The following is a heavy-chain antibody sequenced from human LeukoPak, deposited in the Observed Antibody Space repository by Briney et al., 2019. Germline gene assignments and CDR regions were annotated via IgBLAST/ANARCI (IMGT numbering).Heavy chain of an antibody. D-gene: IGHD2-8*02. Sequence: SETLSLTCTVSGGSIGSGDYYWSWIRQPPGKGLEWIGYIYYSGSTYYNPSLKSRVTISVDTSKNQFSLKLSSVTAADTAVYYCARDCPDHGSVGTDWFDPWGQGTLVTVSS. CDR3: ARDCPDHGSVGTDWFDP. J-gene: IGHJ5*02. CDR1: GGSIGSGDYY. V-gene: IGHV4-30-4*01. CDR2: IYYSGST.